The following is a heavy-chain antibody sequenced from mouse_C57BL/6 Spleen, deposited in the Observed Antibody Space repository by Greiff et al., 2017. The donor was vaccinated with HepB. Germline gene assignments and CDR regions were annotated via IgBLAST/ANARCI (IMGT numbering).Heavy chain of an antibody. Sequence: VQLQQSGPGLVQPSQSLSITCTVSGFSLTSYGVHWVRQSPGKGLEWLGVIWSGGSTDYNAAFISRLSISKDNSKSQVFFKMNSLQADDTAIYYCARNWDGYDVYFDVWGTGTTVTVSS. CDR1: GFSLTSYG. CDR2: IWSGGST. J-gene: IGHJ1*03. V-gene: IGHV2-2*01. D-gene: IGHD2-2*01. CDR3: ARNWDGYDVYFDV.